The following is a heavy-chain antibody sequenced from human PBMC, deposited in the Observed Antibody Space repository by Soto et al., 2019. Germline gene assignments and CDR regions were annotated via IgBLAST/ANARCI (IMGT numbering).Heavy chain of an antibody. V-gene: IGHV4-31*03. CDR3: ATYCSGGSCYLDY. CDR1: GGSISSGGYY. J-gene: IGHJ4*02. Sequence: QVQLQESGPGLVKPSQTLSLTCTVSGGSISSGGYYWSWIRQHPGKGLEWIGYIYYSGSTYYNPSLKSRVTLSIGTXKNQFSLKLSSVTAADTAVYYCATYCSGGSCYLDYWGQGTLVTVSS. D-gene: IGHD2-15*01. CDR2: IYYSGST.